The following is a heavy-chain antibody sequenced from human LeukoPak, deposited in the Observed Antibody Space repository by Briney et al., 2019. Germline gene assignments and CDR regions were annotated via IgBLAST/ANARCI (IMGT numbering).Heavy chain of an antibody. CDR3: ARDNSLRDTAWWFDP. V-gene: IGHV1-46*01. CDR2: INPSGDNT. J-gene: IGHJ5*02. D-gene: IGHD5-24*01. CDR1: GYTFTNNF. Sequence: ASVKVSCKASGYTFTNNFMHWVRQAPGQGLEWIGLINPSGDNTWYAQKFQGRVTMTRDMATSTDYLEVSSLRSEDTAVYYCARDNSLRDTAWWFDPWGQGTLVTVSS.